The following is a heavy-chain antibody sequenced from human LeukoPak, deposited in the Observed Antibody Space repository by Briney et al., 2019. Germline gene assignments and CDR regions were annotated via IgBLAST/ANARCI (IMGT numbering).Heavy chain of an antibody. V-gene: IGHV1-46*01. D-gene: IGHD5-18*01. Sequence: GASVKVSCKASGYTFTSYYMHWVRQAPGQGLGWMGIINPSGGSTSYAQKFQGRVTMTRDTSTSTVYMELSSLRSEDTAVYYCARDSMDTAMAKSCYFDYWGQGTLVTVSS. CDR1: GYTFTSYY. J-gene: IGHJ4*02. CDR3: ARDSMDTAMAKSCYFDY. CDR2: INPSGGST.